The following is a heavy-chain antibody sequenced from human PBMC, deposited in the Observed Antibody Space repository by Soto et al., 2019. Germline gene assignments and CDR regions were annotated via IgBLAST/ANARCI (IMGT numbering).Heavy chain of an antibody. CDR2: ISGSGIDT. Sequence: EVQLLESGGGLVQPGGSLRVSCAASGITFSSYVMSWVRQAPGGGLEWVSAISGSGIDTYDADSVKGRFTIARDNSKNPVELQINGLRVEDTAVYYCAKRRGEGYFDNWGQGTLVTVSS. J-gene: IGHJ4*02. D-gene: IGHD3-16*01. CDR1: GITFSSYV. CDR3: AKRRGEGYFDN. V-gene: IGHV3-23*01.